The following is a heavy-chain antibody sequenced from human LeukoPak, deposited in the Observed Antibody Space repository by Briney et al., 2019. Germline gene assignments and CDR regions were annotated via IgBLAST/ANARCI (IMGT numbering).Heavy chain of an antibody. CDR2: TKSKTDGGTT. Sequence: GGSLRLSCAASGFTFSNAWMSWVRQAPGKGLEWVGRTKSKTDGGTTDYAAPVKGRFTISRDDSKNTLYLQMNSLKTEDTAVYYCTTDRPRCTNGVCYLGYYFDYWGQGTLVTVSS. D-gene: IGHD2-8*01. V-gene: IGHV3-15*01. CDR1: GFTFSNAW. J-gene: IGHJ4*02. CDR3: TTDRPRCTNGVCYLGYYFDY.